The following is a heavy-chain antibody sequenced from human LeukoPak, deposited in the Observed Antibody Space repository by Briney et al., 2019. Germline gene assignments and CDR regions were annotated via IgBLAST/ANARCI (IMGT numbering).Heavy chain of an antibody. CDR1: GYTFTGYY. Sequence: GASVKVSCKASGYTFTGYYMHWVRQVPGQGLEWMGWINPNSGGTNYAQKFQGRATMTRDTSISTAYMELSRLRSDDTAVYYCARDSSSSIAARWGQGTLVTVSS. V-gene: IGHV1-2*02. CDR2: INPNSGGT. D-gene: IGHD6-6*01. CDR3: ARDSSSSIAAR. J-gene: IGHJ4*02.